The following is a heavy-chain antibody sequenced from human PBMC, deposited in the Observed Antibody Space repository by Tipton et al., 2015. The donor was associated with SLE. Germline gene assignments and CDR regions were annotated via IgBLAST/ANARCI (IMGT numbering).Heavy chain of an antibody. CDR1: GGSISSYY. D-gene: IGHD1-26*01. J-gene: IGHJ4*02. CDR2: IYYSGST. V-gene: IGHV4-59*01. Sequence: TLSLTCTVSGGSISSYYWSWIRQPPGKGLEWIGYIYYSGSTNYNPSLKSRVTISVDTSKNQFSLKLSSVTAADTAVYYCARSTSGDYLDYWGQGTLVTVSS. CDR3: ARSTSGDYLDY.